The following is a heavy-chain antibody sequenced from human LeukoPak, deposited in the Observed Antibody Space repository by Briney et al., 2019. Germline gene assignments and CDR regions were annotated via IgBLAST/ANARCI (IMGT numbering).Heavy chain of an antibody. V-gene: IGHV4-34*01. J-gene: IGHJ4*02. D-gene: IGHD5-12*01. Sequence: KPSETLSLTCAVYGGSFSGYYWSWIRQPPGKGLEWIGEINHSGSTNYNPSLKSRVTISVDTSKNQFSLKLSSVTAADTAVYYCASTIWGRGYDYKGGIDYWGQGTLVTVSS. CDR3: ASTIWGRGYDYKGGIDY. CDR1: GGSFSGYY. CDR2: INHSGST.